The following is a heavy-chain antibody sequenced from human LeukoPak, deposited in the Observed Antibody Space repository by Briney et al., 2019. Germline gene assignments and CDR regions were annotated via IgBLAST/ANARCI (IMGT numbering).Heavy chain of an antibody. CDR3: ARDPEGTYSGTHEGPWFDP. J-gene: IGHJ5*02. CDR1: GGTFSSYA. CDR2: ISVYSGNT. V-gene: IGHV1-18*01. Sequence: ASVKVSCKASGGTFSSYAISWVRQAPGQGLEWMGWISVYSGNTKYAQNLQGRVTMTTDTSTSTAYMELRSLRSDDTAFYYCARDPEGTYSGTHEGPWFDPWGQGTLVTVSS. D-gene: IGHD1-26*01.